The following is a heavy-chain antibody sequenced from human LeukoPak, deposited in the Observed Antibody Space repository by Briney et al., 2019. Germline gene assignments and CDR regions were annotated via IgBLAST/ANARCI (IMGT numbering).Heavy chain of an antibody. Sequence: GGSLRLSCTASGFTLGDYAMSWFRQAPGKGLEWVGFIRSKAYGGTTEYAASVKGRFTISRDDSKSIAYLQMNSLKTEDTAVYYCTSALHYYDSSGYYLAEFDYWGQGTLVTVSS. V-gene: IGHV3-49*03. CDR2: IRSKAYGGTT. J-gene: IGHJ4*02. D-gene: IGHD3-22*01. CDR1: GFTLGDYA. CDR3: TSALHYYDSSGYYLAEFDY.